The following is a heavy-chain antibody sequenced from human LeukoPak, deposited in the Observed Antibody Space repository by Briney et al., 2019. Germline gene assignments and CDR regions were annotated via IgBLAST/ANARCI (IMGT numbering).Heavy chain of an antibody. J-gene: IGHJ4*02. D-gene: IGHD1-26*01. Sequence: SETLSLTCTVSGGSISGYYWSWIRQPAGKGLEWIGGIYNSGVVNYNPSLKSRVTISVDTSKNQFSLKLSSVTAADTATYYCARGEWGCSFDYWGRGTLVSVFS. CDR2: IYNSGVV. CDR3: ARGEWGCSFDY. V-gene: IGHV4-4*07. CDR1: GGSISGYY.